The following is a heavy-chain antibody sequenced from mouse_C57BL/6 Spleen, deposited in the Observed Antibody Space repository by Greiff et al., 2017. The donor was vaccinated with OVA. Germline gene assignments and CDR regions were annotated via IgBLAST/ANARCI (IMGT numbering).Heavy chain of an antibody. CDR3: ARDSSGYEGFAY. J-gene: IGHJ3*01. D-gene: IGHD3-2*02. Sequence: VQLQQSGAELVKPGASVKMSCKASGYTFTSYWITWVKQRPGQGLEWIGDIYPGSGSTNYNEKFKSKATLTVDTSSSTAYMQLSSLTSEDSAVYYCARDSSGYEGFAYWGQGTLVTVSA. CDR1: GYTFTSYW. V-gene: IGHV1-55*01. CDR2: IYPGSGST.